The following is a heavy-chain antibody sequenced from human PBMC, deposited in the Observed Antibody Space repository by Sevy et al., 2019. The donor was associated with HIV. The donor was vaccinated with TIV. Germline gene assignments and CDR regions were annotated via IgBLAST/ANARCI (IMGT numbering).Heavy chain of an antibody. CDR3: ARDHNFVLDF. J-gene: IGHJ4*02. Sequence: SQTLSHTCAISGDTVSRHSAASNWIRQYPARGLEWRGRTYYRSTWHRDYGTSLNTRMTINPDTSKNQFALQLKSVTPEDTAIYDCARDHNFVLDFWGQGILVTVSS. CDR1: GDTVSRHSAA. V-gene: IGHV6-1*01. CDR2: TYYRSTWHR. D-gene: IGHD1-20*01.